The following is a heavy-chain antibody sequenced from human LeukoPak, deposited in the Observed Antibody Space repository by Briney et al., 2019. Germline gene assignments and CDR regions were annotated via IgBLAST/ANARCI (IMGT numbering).Heavy chain of an antibody. D-gene: IGHD4-17*01. Sequence: PGGSLRLSCAAYGFTFSSYAMSWVRQAPGKGLEWVSAISGSGGSTYYADSVKGRFTISRDNSKNTLYLQMNSLRAEDTAVYYCAKDTKQTTVTYFDYWGQGTLVTVSS. CDR2: ISGSGGST. CDR3: AKDTKQTTVTYFDY. J-gene: IGHJ4*02. V-gene: IGHV3-23*01. CDR1: GFTFSSYA.